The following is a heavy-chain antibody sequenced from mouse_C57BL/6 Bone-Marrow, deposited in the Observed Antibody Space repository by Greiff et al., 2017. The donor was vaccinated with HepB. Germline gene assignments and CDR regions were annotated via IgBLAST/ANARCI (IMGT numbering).Heavy chain of an antibody. D-gene: IGHD2-3*01. CDR1: GFTFSDYG. CDR2: ISSGSSTI. V-gene: IGHV5-17*01. J-gene: IGHJ4*01. Sequence: EVQLMESGGGLVKPGGSLKLSCAASGFTFSDYGMHWVRQAPEKGLEWVAYISSGSSTIYYADTVKGRFTISRDNAKNTLFLQMTSLRSEDTAMYYCARRWLYAMDYWGQGTSVTVSS. CDR3: ARRWLYAMDY.